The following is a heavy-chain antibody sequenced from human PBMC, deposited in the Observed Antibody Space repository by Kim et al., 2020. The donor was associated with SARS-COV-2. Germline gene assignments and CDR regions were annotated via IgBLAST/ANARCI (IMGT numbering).Heavy chain of an antibody. D-gene: IGHD3-10*01. CDR2: IYSGGST. J-gene: IGHJ6*02. V-gene: IGHV3-53*01. CDR1: GFTVSSNY. Sequence: GGSLRLSCAASGFTVSSNYMSWVRQAPGKGLEWVSVIYSGGSTYYADSVKGRFTISRDNSKNTLYLQMNSLRAEDTAVYYCAGSIVRGGQGLVNYGMAVWSQGTTATVSS. CDR3: AGSIVRGGQGLVNYGMAV.